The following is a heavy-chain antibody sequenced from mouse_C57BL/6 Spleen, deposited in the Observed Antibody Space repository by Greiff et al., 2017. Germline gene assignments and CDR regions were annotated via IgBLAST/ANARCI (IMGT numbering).Heavy chain of an antibody. J-gene: IGHJ1*03. CDR1: GFTFSDYY. Sequence: EVMLVESGGGLVQPGGSLKLSCAASGFTFSDYYMYWVRQTPEKRLEWVAYISNGGGSPYYPDTVKGRFTISRDNAKNTLYLQMSRLKSEDTAMYYCARQGFDVWGTGTTVTVSS. CDR2: ISNGGGSP. CDR3: ARQGFDV. V-gene: IGHV5-12*01.